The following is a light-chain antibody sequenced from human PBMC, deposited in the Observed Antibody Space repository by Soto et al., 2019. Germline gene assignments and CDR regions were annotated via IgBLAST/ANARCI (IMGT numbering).Light chain of an antibody. CDR3: QQYHKWPIT. V-gene: IGKV3-15*01. CDR1: QGVSRK. Sequence: DIAMTQSPATLSVAPGERVTFSCRASQGVSRKLAWYQHNPGQAPRLLISGASTGATGIPARFSGSGSGTEFTLTISSLQSEDCAIYYCQQYHKWPITFGGGTKVDIK. J-gene: IGKJ4*01. CDR2: GAS.